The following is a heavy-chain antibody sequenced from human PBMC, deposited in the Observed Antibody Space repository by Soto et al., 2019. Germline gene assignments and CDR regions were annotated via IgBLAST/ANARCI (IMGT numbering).Heavy chain of an antibody. Sequence: SETLSLTCTVSGGSISSYYWSWIRQPPGKGLEWIGYIYYSGSTYYNPSLKSRVTISVDTSKNQFSLKLSSVTAADTAVYYCARLPRGTPSYYYYGMDVWGQGTTVTVSS. CDR3: ARLPRGTPSYYYYGMDV. J-gene: IGHJ6*02. CDR1: GGSISSYY. V-gene: IGHV4-59*08. CDR2: IYYSGST. D-gene: IGHD3-10*01.